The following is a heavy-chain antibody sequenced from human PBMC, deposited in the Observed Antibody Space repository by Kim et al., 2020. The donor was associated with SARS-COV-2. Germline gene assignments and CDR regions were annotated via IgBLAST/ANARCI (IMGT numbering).Heavy chain of an antibody. CDR2: IYYSGST. CDR3: ARDWYWGSGSYIFDY. J-gene: IGHJ4*02. V-gene: IGHV4-39*07. Sequence: SETLSLTCTVSGGSISSSSYYWGWIRQPPGKGLEWIGSIYYSGSTYYNPSLKSRVTISVDTSKNQFSLKLSSVTAADTAVYYCARDWYWGSGSYIFDYWGQGTLVTVSS. CDR1: GGSISSSSYY. D-gene: IGHD3-10*01.